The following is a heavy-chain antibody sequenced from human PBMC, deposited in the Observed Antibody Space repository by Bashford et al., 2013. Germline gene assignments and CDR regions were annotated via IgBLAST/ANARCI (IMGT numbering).Heavy chain of an antibody. CDR1: GYTFTSYG. D-gene: IGHD6-6*01. J-gene: IGHJ5*02. V-gene: IGHV1-69*11. CDR2: INPSGGTA. CDR3: ARVALEYSSSGGTRRDVDP. Sequence: SVKVSCKASGYTFTSYGISWVRQAPGQGLEWMGIINPSGGTANYAQKFQGRVTITADESTSTAYMELSSLRSEDTAVYYCARVALEYSSSGGTRRDVDPWGQGTLVTVSS.